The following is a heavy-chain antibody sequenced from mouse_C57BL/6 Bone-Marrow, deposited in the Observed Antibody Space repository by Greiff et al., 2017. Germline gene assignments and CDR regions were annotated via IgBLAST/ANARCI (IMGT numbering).Heavy chain of an antibody. D-gene: IGHD4-1*01. Sequence: EVMLVESGEGLVKPGGSLKLSCAASGFTFSSYAMSWVRQTPEKRLEWVAYISSGGDYTYYADTVKGRFTISRDNARNTLYLQISSLKSEDTAMYYCTEVLLGFDYWGQGTTLTVSS. CDR2: ISSGGDYT. J-gene: IGHJ2*01. V-gene: IGHV5-9-1*02. CDR3: TEVLLGFDY. CDR1: GFTFSSYA.